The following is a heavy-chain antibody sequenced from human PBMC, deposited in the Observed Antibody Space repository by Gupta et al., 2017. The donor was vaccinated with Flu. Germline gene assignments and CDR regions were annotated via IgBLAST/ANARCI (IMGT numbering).Heavy chain of an antibody. Sequence: APGQGLECMGWIIPYSGNTHYPQSFQGRVTMAIDASTNTAYMELRSLTSEETAVYYCARKSDGFDPWGQGTMVTVSS. CDR2: IIPYSGNT. V-gene: IGHV1-18*01. J-gene: IGHJ3*01. CDR3: ARKSDGFDP.